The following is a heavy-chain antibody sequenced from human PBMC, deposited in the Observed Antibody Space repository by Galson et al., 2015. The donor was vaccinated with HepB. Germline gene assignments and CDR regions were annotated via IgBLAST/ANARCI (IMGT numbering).Heavy chain of an antibody. CDR3: ARGTYYFDSSGLDY. Sequence: SVKVSCKASGGTFSSYAISWVRQAPGQGLEWMGGIIPIFGTANYAQKFQGRVTITADESTSIAYMELSSLRPEDTAVYYCARGTYYFDSSGLDYWGQGTLVTVSS. CDR1: GGTFSSYA. D-gene: IGHD3-22*01. CDR2: IIPIFGTA. V-gene: IGHV1-69*13. J-gene: IGHJ4*02.